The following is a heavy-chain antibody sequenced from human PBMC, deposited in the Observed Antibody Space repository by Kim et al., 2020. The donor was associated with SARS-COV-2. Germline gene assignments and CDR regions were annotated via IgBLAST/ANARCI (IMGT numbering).Heavy chain of an antibody. CDR2: INPSGGST. D-gene: IGHD3-22*01. CDR3: ARDRARYYYDSSGSYKNHHWYFDL. J-gene: IGHJ2*01. Sequence: ASVKVSCKASGYTFTSYYMHWVRQAPGQGLEWMGIINPSGGSTSYAQKFQGRVTMTRDTSTSTVYMELSSLRSEDTAVYYCARDRARYYYDSSGSYKNHHWYFDLWGRGTLVTVSS. V-gene: IGHV1-46*01. CDR1: GYTFTSYY.